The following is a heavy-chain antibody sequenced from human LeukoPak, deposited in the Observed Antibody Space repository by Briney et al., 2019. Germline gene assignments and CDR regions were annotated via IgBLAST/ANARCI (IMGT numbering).Heavy chain of an antibody. CDR1: GFTFSSYS. J-gene: IGHJ4*02. V-gene: IGHV3-21*01. CDR2: ISSSRSYI. D-gene: IGHD3-9*01. CDR3: ARGRRDFDWSYDY. Sequence: GGSLRLSCAASGFTFSSYSMNWVRQAPGKGLEWVSPISSSRSYIYYADSVKGPFTISRDNTKNSLYLEMNSLRAEDTAVYYCARGRRDFDWSYDYWGQGTRVTVSS.